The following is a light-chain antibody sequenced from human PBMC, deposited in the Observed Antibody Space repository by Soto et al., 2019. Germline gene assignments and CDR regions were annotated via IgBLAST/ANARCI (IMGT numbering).Light chain of an antibody. V-gene: IGLV1-40*01. CDR2: GNS. CDR1: SPNIGAGYD. Sequence: QSVLTQPPSVSGAPGQRVTISCTGSSPNIGAGYDVHWYQQLPGTDPKLPIYGNSNRASVVPDRFSGSKSGTSASLAITGLQAEDEADYSCQSYDSSLSGYVFGTGTKLTVL. J-gene: IGLJ1*01. CDR3: QSYDSSLSGYV.